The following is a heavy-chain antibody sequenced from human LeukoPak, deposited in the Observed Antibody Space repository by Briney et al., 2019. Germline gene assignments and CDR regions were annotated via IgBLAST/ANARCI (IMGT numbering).Heavy chain of an antibody. V-gene: IGHV3-30*03. CDR1: GFSFSSYG. Sequence: GGSLRLSCAASGFSFSSYGMHWVRQAPGKGLEWGAVISYDERNKYYADSVKGRFTISRDTSKNTLYLQMNSLRAEDTAVYYCASEDGHNPNLGFDYWGQGTLVTVSS. J-gene: IGHJ4*02. CDR3: ASEDGHNPNLGFDY. D-gene: IGHD5-24*01. CDR2: ISYDERNK.